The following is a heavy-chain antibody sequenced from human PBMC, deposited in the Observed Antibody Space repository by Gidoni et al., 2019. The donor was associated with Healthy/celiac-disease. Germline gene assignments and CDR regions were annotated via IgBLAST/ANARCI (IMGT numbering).Heavy chain of an antibody. Sequence: EVQLVESGGGLVKPGGSLRLSCAPSGFTFSSYSMNWVRQAPGKGLEWVSSISSSSSYIYYADSVKGRFTISRDNAKNSLYLQMNSLRAEDTAVYYCARDNWGTYSSGWYDYWGQGTLVTVSS. CDR3: ARDNWGTYSSGWYDY. V-gene: IGHV3-21*01. CDR1: GFTFSSYS. J-gene: IGHJ4*02. D-gene: IGHD6-19*01. CDR2: ISSSSSYI.